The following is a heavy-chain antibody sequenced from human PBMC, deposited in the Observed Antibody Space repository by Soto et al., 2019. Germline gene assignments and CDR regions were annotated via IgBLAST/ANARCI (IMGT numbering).Heavy chain of an antibody. Sequence: GGSLRLSCVASGFTFSSYAMSWVRQAPGKGLEWVSAISGSGGSTYYAGSVKGRFTISRDNSKNTLYLQMNSLRAEDTAVYYCAKRPYYDILTGYYTPFVDYWGQGTLVTVSS. V-gene: IGHV3-23*01. CDR2: ISGSGGST. D-gene: IGHD3-9*01. CDR1: GFTFSSYA. J-gene: IGHJ4*02. CDR3: AKRPYYDILTGYYTPFVDY.